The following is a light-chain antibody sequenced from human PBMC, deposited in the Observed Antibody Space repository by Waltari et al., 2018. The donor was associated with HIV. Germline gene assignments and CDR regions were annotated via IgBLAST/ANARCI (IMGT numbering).Light chain of an antibody. Sequence: DIKMTQSPSSLSASVGDRVSITCRASQSISSYLNWYQQKPGKAPNLLIYAASSLQSGVPSRFSGSGSGTDFTLTISSLQPEDFATYYCQQSYGTPYTFGQGTKLEIK. J-gene: IGKJ2*01. CDR3: QQSYGTPYT. CDR1: QSISSY. CDR2: AAS. V-gene: IGKV1-39*01.